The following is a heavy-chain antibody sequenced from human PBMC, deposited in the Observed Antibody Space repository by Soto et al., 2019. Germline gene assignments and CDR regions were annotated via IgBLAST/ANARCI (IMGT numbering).Heavy chain of an antibody. CDR3: ARLVVVAPVANA. V-gene: IGHV4-39*02. CDR1: GGSISYNSYY. J-gene: IGHJ5*02. Sequence: SETLSLTCSVSGGSISYNSYYWGWIRQPPGKGLEWVGGIFYTGTTYYSPSLKHRVTISVDTSKNSLSLNLTSVTAADTAVYFCARLVVVAPVANAWGQGTLVTVSS. D-gene: IGHD2-2*01. CDR2: IFYTGTT.